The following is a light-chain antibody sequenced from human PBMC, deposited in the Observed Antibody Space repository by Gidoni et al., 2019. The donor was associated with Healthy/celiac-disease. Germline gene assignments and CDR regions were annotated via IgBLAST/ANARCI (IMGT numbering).Light chain of an antibody. Sequence: DIQRTQSPSSLSASVGDRVTITCRASQSTSSYLDWYQQKPGKAPKLLIYAASSLPRGVPSRFRGSGSGTDFTLTISSLQPAAFATYYCQQSYSTPRTFGQGTRLEI. V-gene: IGKV1-39*01. CDR2: AAS. CDR3: QQSYSTPRT. CDR1: QSTSSY. J-gene: IGKJ2*01.